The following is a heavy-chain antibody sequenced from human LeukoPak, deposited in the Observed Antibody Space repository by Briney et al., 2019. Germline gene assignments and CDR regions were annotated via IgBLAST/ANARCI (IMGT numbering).Heavy chain of an antibody. CDR3: ARSSSGGTFFDY. Sequence: SETLSLTCAVSGGSISSSNWWSWVRQPPGKGLEWIGEIYHSGSTNYNPSLKSRVTISVDTSKNQFSLKLSSVTAADTAVYYCARSSSGGTFFDYWGQGTLVTVSS. CDR2: IYHSGST. J-gene: IGHJ4*02. V-gene: IGHV4-4*02. D-gene: IGHD2-15*01. CDR1: GGSISSSNW.